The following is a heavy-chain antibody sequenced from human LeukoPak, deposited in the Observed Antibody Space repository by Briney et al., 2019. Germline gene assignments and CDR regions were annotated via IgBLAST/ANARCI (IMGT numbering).Heavy chain of an antibody. D-gene: IGHD3-3*01. CDR3: AREGWATIFGVVITGSAFDI. CDR2: ISAYNGNT. CDR1: GYTFTSYG. Sequence: ASVKVSCKASGYTFTSYGISWVRQAPGQGLEWMGWISAYNGNTNYAQKLQGRVTMTTDTSRSTAYMELRSLRSDDRAVYYCAREGWATIFGVVITGSAFDIWGQGTMVTVSS. V-gene: IGHV1-18*01. J-gene: IGHJ3*02.